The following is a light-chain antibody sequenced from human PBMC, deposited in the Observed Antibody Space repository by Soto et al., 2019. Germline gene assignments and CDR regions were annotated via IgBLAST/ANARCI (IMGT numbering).Light chain of an antibody. V-gene: IGKV3-15*01. CDR2: DTS. J-gene: IGKJ1*01. Sequence: MSQSPVALSLSIGERATLSCRASQSVSIHLAWYQQKPGQAPRLLIYDTSTRATGIPARFSGSGSGTEFTLTISSLQSEDFTVYYCQQYNNWPKPFGQGTKVDIK. CDR1: QSVSIH. CDR3: QQYNNWPKP.